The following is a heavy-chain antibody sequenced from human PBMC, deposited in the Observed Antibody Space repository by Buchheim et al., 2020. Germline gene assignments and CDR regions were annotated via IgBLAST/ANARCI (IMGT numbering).Heavy chain of an antibody. V-gene: IGHV3-33*01. D-gene: IGHD5-18*01. Sequence: QVQLVESGGGVVQPGRSLRLSCAASGFTFSSYGMHWVRQAPGKGLEWVAVIWYDGSNKYYADSVKGRFTISRDNSKNTLYLQMNSLGAEDTAVYYCAREIAMWIQLWAFDYWGQGTL. CDR2: IWYDGSNK. CDR1: GFTFSSYG. CDR3: AREIAMWIQLWAFDY. J-gene: IGHJ4*02.